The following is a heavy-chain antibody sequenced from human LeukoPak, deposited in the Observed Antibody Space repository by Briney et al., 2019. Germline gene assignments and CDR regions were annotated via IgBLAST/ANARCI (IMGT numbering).Heavy chain of an antibody. Sequence: PSETLSLTCTVSGGSISSYYWSWIRQPPGKGLEWIGYIYYSGSTNYNPSLKSRVTISVDTSKNQFSLKLSSVTAADTAVYYCARDDGGYGFNDAFDIWGQGTMVTVSS. V-gene: IGHV4-59*01. CDR2: IYYSGST. CDR1: GGSISSYY. CDR3: ARDDGGYGFNDAFDI. D-gene: IGHD5-24*01. J-gene: IGHJ3*02.